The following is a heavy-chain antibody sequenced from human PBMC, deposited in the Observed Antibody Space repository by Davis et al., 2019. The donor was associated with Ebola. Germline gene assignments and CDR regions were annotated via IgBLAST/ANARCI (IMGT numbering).Heavy chain of an antibody. CDR2: INPDSGGT. Sequence: ASVTVSCKASGYTFTAYYIHWVRQAPGQGLEWMGWINPDSGGTNYAQKFQGRVTMTRDTSISTAYMELGRLRSDDTAVYYCARNYCGSTSCSKLGGYWGQGTLVTVPS. D-gene: IGHD2-21*01. V-gene: IGHV1-2*02. CDR3: ARNYCGSTSCSKLGGY. J-gene: IGHJ4*02. CDR1: GYTFTAYY.